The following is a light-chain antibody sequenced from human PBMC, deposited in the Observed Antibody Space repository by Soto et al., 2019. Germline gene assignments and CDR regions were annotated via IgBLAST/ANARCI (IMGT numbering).Light chain of an antibody. CDR1: QSVSSY. Sequence: EIVLTQSPATLSLSPGERATLSCRASQSVSSYLAWYQQKPGQAPRLLIYGASSRATGIPDRFSGSGSGTDFTLTISRLEPEDFAVYYCQQYDRSPRTFGQGTKVDIK. CDR3: QQYDRSPRT. J-gene: IGKJ1*01. CDR2: GAS. V-gene: IGKV3-20*01.